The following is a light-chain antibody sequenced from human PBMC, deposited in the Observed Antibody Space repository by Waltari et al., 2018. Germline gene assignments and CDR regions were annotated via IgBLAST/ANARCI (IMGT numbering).Light chain of an antibody. CDR2: DVS. Sequence: QSGLTQPASVSGSPGQSITISCTGTSSDVVGYNYVPWYQQHPGRAPKLTIYDVSNRPSGVSNRFSGSKSGNTASLTISGLQAEDEADYYCNSYTTRSTYVFGPGTKVTVL. CDR3: NSYTTRSTYV. V-gene: IGLV2-14*01. CDR1: SSDVVGYNY. J-gene: IGLJ1*01.